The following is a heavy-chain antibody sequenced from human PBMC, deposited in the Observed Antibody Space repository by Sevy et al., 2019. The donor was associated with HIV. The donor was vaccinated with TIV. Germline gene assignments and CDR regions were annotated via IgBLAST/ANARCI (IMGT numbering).Heavy chain of an antibody. V-gene: IGHV3-23*01. CDR3: AKSLYDSTGYYPVLDY. D-gene: IGHD3-22*01. J-gene: IGHJ4*02. Sequence: GGSLRLSCEASGFTFNTYAMNWVRQAPGKGLEWVSGISNGGERTDYTDSVKGRVTISRDNFKNTLFLQLNSLRADDKAVYYCAKSLYDSTGYYPVLDYWGQGTPVTVSS. CDR2: ISNGGERT. CDR1: GFTFNTYA.